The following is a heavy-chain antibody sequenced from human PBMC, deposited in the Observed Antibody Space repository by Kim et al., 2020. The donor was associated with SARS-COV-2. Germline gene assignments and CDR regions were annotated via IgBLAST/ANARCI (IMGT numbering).Heavy chain of an antibody. CDR1: GGSISSSSYY. CDR2: IYYSGST. Sequence: SETLSLTCTVSGGSISSSSYYWGWIRQPPGKGLEWIGSIYYSGSTYYNPSLKSRVTISVDTSKNQFSLKLSSVTAADTAVYYCARVGLGYCSGGSCYGAFDIWGQGTMVTVSS. CDR3: ARVGLGYCSGGSCYGAFDI. V-gene: IGHV4-39*07. J-gene: IGHJ3*02. D-gene: IGHD2-15*01.